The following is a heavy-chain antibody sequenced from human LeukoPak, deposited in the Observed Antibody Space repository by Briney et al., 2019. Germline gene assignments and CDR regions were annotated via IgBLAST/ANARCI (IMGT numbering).Heavy chain of an antibody. Sequence: GGPLRLSCAASGFTFSSYSMNWVRQAPGKGLEWVSSISSSSSYIYYADSVKGRFTISRDNAKNSLYLQMNSLRAEDTAVYYCASYLSSRSLPDYWGQGTLVTVSS. J-gene: IGHJ4*02. CDR3: ASYLSSRSLPDY. V-gene: IGHV3-21*01. CDR2: ISSSSSYI. CDR1: GFTFSSYS. D-gene: IGHD2/OR15-2a*01.